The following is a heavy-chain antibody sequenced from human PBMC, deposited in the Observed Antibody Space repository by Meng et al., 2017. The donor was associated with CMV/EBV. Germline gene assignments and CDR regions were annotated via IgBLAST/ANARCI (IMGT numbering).Heavy chain of an antibody. J-gene: IGHJ6*02. V-gene: IGHV3-15*01. CDR1: GFTFSNAW. CDR3: TKGHYYYGMDV. CDR2: IKSKTDGGTT. Sequence: GESLKISCAASGFTFSNAWMSWVRQAPGKGLEWVGRIKSKTDGGTTDYAAPVKGRFTISRDDSKNKLYLQMNSLKTEETAVYYCTKGHYYYGMDVWGQGTTVTVSS.